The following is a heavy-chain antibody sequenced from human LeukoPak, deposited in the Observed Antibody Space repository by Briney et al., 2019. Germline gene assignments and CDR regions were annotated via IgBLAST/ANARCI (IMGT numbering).Heavy chain of an antibody. CDR2: IYHSGST. Sequence: TSETLSLTCAVPGGSISSSNWWSWVRQPPGKGLEWIGEIYHSGSTNYNPSLKSRVTISVDKSKNQFSLKLSSVTAADTAVYYCARQVVVVPAAPNWFDPWGQGTLVTVSS. CDR3: ARQVVVVPAAPNWFDP. J-gene: IGHJ5*02. D-gene: IGHD2-2*01. CDR1: GGSISSSNW. V-gene: IGHV4-4*02.